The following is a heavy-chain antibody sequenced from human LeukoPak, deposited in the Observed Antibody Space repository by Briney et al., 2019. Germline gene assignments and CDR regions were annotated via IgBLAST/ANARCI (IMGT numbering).Heavy chain of an antibody. CDR2: ISGSGGST. Sequence: PGGSLRLSCAASGFTFSSYAMSWVRQAPGKGLEWVSAISGSGGSTYYADSVKGRFTISRDNSKNTLYLQMNCLRAEDTAVYYCARAGGVVVPAAMTYYYYYMDVWGKGTTVTVSS. J-gene: IGHJ6*03. CDR3: ARAGGVVVPAAMTYYYYYMDV. CDR1: GFTFSSYA. D-gene: IGHD2-2*01. V-gene: IGHV3-23*01.